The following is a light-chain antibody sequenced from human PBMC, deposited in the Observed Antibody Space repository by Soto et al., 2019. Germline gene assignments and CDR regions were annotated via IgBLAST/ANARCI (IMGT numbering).Light chain of an antibody. V-gene: IGLV2-14*03. J-gene: IGLJ3*02. CDR2: DVS. CDR1: SSDVAAYNY. CDR3: PSYTIDSSVV. Sequence: QSALTQPASVSGSPGQSITISCTGTSSDVAAYNYVSWYQQHPGKAPRLVIYDVSNRPSGVSDRFSGSKSANTASLTISGLQAEDEADYYCPSYTIDSSVVFGVGTKVTVL.